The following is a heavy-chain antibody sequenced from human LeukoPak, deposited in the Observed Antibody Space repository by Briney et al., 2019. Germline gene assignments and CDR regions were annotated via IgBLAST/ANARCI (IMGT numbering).Heavy chain of an antibody. J-gene: IGHJ6*02. CDR1: GVTLSTYA. CDR3: ARRQAVASYYYALDV. D-gene: IGHD6-19*01. Sequence: PGGSLRLSCAASGVTLSTYAMSWARQAPGKGLEWISYISIGSTYTNYVDSVKGRFTISRDNVKSLLYLQMDSLRTEDAAVYYCARRQAVASYYYALDVWGQGTTVTVSS. CDR2: ISIGSTYT. V-gene: IGHV3-11*06.